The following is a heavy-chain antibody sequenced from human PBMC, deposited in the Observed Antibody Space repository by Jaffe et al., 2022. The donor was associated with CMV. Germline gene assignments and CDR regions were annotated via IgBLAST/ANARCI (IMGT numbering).Heavy chain of an antibody. J-gene: IGHJ3*02. D-gene: IGHD2-21*01. V-gene: IGHV3-30*18. CDR3: AKVTAYIESDAFDI. Sequence: QVQLVESGGGVVQPGRSLRLSCAASGFTFSSYGMHWVRQAPGKGLEWVAVISYDGSNKYYADSVKGRFTISRDNSKNTLYLQMNSLRAEDTAVYYCAKVTAYIESDAFDIWGQGTMVTVSS. CDR1: GFTFSSYG. CDR2: ISYDGSNK.